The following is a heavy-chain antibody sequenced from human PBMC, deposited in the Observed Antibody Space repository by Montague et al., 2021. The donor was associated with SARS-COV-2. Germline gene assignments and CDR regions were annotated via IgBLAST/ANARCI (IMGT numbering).Heavy chain of an antibody. CDR3: ASPGEYCSGGSCYYVY. D-gene: IGHD2-15*01. CDR2: IYYSGSS. CDR1: GGSISSYY. V-gene: IGHV4-59*01. Sequence: SETLSLTCTVSGGSISSYYWSWIRQPPGKGLEWIGYIYYSGSSNYNPSLKSRVTISIDTSENQFSLNLNSVTAADGAVYYCASPGEYCSGGSCYYVYWGQGTLVTVSS. J-gene: IGHJ4*02.